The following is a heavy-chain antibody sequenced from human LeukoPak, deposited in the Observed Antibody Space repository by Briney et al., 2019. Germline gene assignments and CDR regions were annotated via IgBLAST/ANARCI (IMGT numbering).Heavy chain of an antibody. Sequence: GASVKVSCKAFGYTFTNYYMHWVRQAPGQGLEWMGWISAYNGNTNSAQKFQGRVSMTTDTSTSTAYMELRSLRSDDTAVYYCARDSEIYCSGGSCYHWAYWGQGTLVTVSS. CDR2: ISAYNGNT. CDR3: ARDSEIYCSGGSCYHWAY. J-gene: IGHJ4*02. V-gene: IGHV1-18*04. CDR1: GYTFTNYY. D-gene: IGHD2-15*01.